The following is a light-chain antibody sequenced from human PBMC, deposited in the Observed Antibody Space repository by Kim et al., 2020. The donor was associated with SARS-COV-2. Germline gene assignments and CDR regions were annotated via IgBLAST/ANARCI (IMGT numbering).Light chain of an antibody. CDR1: NLGSRS. V-gene: IGLV3-21*04. CDR2: YDS. Sequence: SYELTQPPSVSVAPGKTARITCGGDNLGSRSVHWYQQKPGQAPVLVIYYDSDRPSGIPERFSASNSGNTTTLTISRVEAGDEADYYCQVWDSSGDHWVFG. J-gene: IGLJ3*02. CDR3: QVWDSSGDHWV.